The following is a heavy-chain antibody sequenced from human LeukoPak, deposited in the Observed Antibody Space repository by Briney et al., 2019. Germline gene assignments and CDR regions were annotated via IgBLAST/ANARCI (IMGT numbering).Heavy chain of an antibody. J-gene: IGHJ4*02. CDR3: ARNGYCSGGSCHSSDY. CDR2: ISSSSYI. Sequence: GSLRLSCAASGFTFSSYSMNWVRQAPGKGLEWVSSISSSSYIYYADSVKGRFTISRDNAKNSLYLQTNSLRAEDTAVYYCARNGYCSGGSCHSSDYWGQGTLVTVSS. CDR1: GFTFSSYS. V-gene: IGHV3-21*01. D-gene: IGHD2-15*01.